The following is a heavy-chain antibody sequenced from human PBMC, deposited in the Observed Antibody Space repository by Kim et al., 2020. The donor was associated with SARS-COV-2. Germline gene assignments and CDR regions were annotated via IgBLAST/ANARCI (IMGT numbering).Heavy chain of an antibody. Sequence: GGSLRLSCAASGFTFNTYWMSWVRQAPGKWLEWVAHFKEVESERYYVDSVKGRFTISRDNVKNSLYLHINIFRGEDTAVYYCVRDREGFVFWFGHYAHY. CDR3: VRDREGFVFWFGHYAHY. V-gene: IGHV3-7*01. CDR2: FKEVESER. CDR1: GFTFNTYW. D-gene: IGHD3-3*01. J-gene: IGHJ4*01.